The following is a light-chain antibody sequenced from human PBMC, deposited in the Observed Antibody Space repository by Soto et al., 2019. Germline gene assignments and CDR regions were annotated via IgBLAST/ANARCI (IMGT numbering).Light chain of an antibody. V-gene: IGKV4-1*01. Sequence: DIVMTQSPDSLAVSLGERATINCKSSQSVLYSSNNKNYLAWYQQKPGQPPKLLIYWASTRESGVPDRFSGSGSGTDFTLTISSLQAEDVAVYYCQQYYSVLTFDGGTKVEIK. J-gene: IGKJ4*01. CDR2: WAS. CDR3: QQYYSVLT. CDR1: QSVLYSSNNKNY.